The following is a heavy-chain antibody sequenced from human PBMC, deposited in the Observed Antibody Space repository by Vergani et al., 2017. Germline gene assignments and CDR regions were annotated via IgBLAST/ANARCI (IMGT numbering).Heavy chain of an antibody. D-gene: IGHD3-10*01. Sequence: EVQLVESGGGLVQPGGSLRLSCAASGFTFSSYWMSWVRQAPGKGLEWVANIKQDGSEKYYVDSVKGRFTISRDNAKNSLYLQMNSLRAEDTAVYYCARHQXYYYGSGSGNYFDYWGQGTLVTVSS. J-gene: IGHJ4*02. CDR3: ARHQXYYYGSGSGNYFDY. V-gene: IGHV3-7*01. CDR2: IKQDGSEK. CDR1: GFTFSSYW.